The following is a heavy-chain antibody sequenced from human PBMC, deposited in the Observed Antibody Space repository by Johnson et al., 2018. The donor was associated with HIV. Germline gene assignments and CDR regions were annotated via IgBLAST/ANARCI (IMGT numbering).Heavy chain of an antibody. CDR2: ISFDGSNK. V-gene: IGHV3-30*04. D-gene: IGHD1-26*01. J-gene: IGHJ3*02. CDR3: ARGRASWELYDAFEI. CDR1: GFTFSNYP. Sequence: VQLVESGGGVVRPGRSLRLSCAASGFTFSNYPMHWVRQAPGKGLEWVAVISFDGSNKYYADSVKGRFTISRDNSKNTLFMQMNSLRAGDTAVYYCARGRASWELYDAFEIWGQGTMVTVSS.